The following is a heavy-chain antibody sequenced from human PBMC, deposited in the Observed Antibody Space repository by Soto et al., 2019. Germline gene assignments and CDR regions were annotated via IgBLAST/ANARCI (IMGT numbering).Heavy chain of an antibody. CDR2: FDPEDGET. CDR1: GYTLTELS. D-gene: IGHD3-10*01. V-gene: IGHV1-24*01. Sequence: ASVKVSCKVSGYTLTELSMHWVRQAPGKGLEWMGGFDPEDGETIYAQKFQGRVTMTEDTSTDTAYMELSSLRSEDTAVYYCATSLYGSRHDAFDIWGQGTMVTVSS. CDR3: ATSLYGSRHDAFDI. J-gene: IGHJ3*02.